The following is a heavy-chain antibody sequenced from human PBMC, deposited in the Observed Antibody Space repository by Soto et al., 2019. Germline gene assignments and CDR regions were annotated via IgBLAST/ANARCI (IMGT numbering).Heavy chain of an antibody. J-gene: IGHJ4*02. V-gene: IGHV1-69*02. CDR1: GCTFSSYT. CDR2: IIPILGIA. CDR3: ARGLGLYYFDY. Sequence: SVKVSCKASGCTFSSYTISWVRQAPGQGLEWMGRIIPILGIANYAQKFQGRVTITADKSASTAYMELSSLRSEDTAVYYCARGLGLYYFDYWGQGTLVTVSS. D-gene: IGHD1-26*01.